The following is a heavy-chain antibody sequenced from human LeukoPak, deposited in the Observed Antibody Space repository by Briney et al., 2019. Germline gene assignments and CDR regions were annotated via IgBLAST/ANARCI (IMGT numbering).Heavy chain of an antibody. CDR3: ARSLYTSYKYFHH. D-gene: IGHD3-16*01. J-gene: IGHJ1*01. V-gene: IGHV4-59*01. Sequence: TSETLSLTCIVSGDSISSYYWSRIRQPPGKGLEWIGDIYFSGSTNYNPSLKSRVTISVDTSKNQFSLKLTSVTAADTAVYFCARSLYTSYKYFHHWGQGTLVTVSS. CDR2: IYFSGST. CDR1: GDSISSYY.